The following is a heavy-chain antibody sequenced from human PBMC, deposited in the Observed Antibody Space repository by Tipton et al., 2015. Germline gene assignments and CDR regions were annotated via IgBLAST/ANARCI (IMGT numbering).Heavy chain of an antibody. CDR1: GVSVNSYY. V-gene: IGHV4-59*02. Sequence: TLSLTCTVSGVSVNSYYWGWIRQPPGKGLEYIGYIHYSGNSNYNPSLKSRISMSVDTSKNQISLKMTSVTAADTAFYYCARDLEHGMDVWGQGTTVTVS. CDR3: ARDLEHGMDV. J-gene: IGHJ6*02. CDR2: IHYSGNS.